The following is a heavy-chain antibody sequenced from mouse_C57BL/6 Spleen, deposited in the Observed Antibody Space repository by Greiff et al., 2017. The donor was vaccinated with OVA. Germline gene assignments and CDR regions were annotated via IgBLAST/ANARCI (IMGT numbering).Heavy chain of an antibody. Sequence: EVQLQQSGAELVRPGASVKLSCTASGFNIKDDYMHWVKQRPEQGLEWIGWIDPENGDTEYASKFQGKATITADTSSNTAYLQLSSLTSEDTAVYYCTTYVTRDYWGQGTTLTVSS. V-gene: IGHV14-4*01. D-gene: IGHD2-12*01. CDR2: IDPENGDT. CDR3: TTYVTRDY. J-gene: IGHJ2*01. CDR1: GFNIKDDY.